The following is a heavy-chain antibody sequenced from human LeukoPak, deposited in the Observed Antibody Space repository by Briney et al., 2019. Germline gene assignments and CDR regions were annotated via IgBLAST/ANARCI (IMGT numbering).Heavy chain of an antibody. CDR1: GGSISSYY. CDR2: IHYSGST. V-gene: IGHV4-59*01. Sequence: SETLSLTCTVSGGSISSYYWSWIRQPPGKGLEWIGYIHYSGSTNYNPSLKSRVTISVDTSKNQFSLKLSSVTAADTAVYYCARTTEGYCRGRSCYSYDYYMAVWGKGTTVTVSS. J-gene: IGHJ6*03. D-gene: IGHD2-15*01. CDR3: ARTTEGYCRGRSCYSYDYYMAV.